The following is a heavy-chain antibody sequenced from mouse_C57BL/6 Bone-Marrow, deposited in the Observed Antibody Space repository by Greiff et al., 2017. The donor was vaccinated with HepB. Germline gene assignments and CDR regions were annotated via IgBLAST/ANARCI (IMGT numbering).Heavy chain of an antibody. CDR1: GFPFSDHY. D-gene: IGHD2-3*01. CDR3: ARHEGWLWFAY. CDR2: ISNGGGST. V-gene: IGHV5-12*01. Sequence: VMFVESGGGFVQPGGSLKLFRAAPGFPFSDHYMFLVCPTPEKRLEWVAYISNGGGSTYYPDTVKGRFTISRDNAKNTLYLQMSRLKSEDTAMYYCARHEGWLWFAYWGQGTLVTVSA. J-gene: IGHJ3*01.